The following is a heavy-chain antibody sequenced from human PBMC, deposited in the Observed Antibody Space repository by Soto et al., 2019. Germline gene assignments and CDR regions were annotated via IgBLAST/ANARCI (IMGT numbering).Heavy chain of an antibody. J-gene: IGHJ5*02. CDR2: ISAYNGNT. V-gene: IGHV1-18*01. CDR3: ASLREIWGDYDFGSDYYYLDP. CDR1: GYTFTSYG. Sequence: GASVKVSCKASGYTFTSYGISWVRQAPGQGLEWMGWISAYNGNTNYAQKLQGRVTMTTDTSTSTAYMELRSLRSDDTAVYYCASLREIWGDYDFGSDYYYLDPWGQGTLVTVSS. D-gene: IGHD3-3*01.